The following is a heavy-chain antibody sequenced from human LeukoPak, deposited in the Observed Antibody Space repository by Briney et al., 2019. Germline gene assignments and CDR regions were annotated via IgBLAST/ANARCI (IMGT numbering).Heavy chain of an antibody. CDR2: IKQDGSEK. V-gene: IGHV3-7*01. CDR1: GFTFSSYW. Sequence: GGSLRLSCAASGFTFSSYWMSWVRQAPGKGLEWVANIKQDGSEKYYVDSVKGRFTISRDNAKNSLYLQMNSLRAEDTAVYYCARDLAVAGNEGLDAFDIWGQGTMVTVSS. CDR3: ARDLAVAGNEGLDAFDI. J-gene: IGHJ3*02. D-gene: IGHD6-19*01.